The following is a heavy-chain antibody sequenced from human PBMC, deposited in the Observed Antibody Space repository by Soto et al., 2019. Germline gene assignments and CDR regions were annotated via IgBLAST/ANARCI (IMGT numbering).Heavy chain of an antibody. V-gene: IGHV6-1*01. Sequence: SQTLSLTCAISGDSVSNSRAAWNLIRDSPSRGLEWLGRTYYSSKWYYDYAVSVQSRITISPDTSKNQFSLQLGSVTPEDTAVYYCAGGYGLNVWGQGTTVTVSS. CDR2: TYYSSKWYY. CDR3: AGGYGLNV. CDR1: GDSVSNSRAA. J-gene: IGHJ6*02.